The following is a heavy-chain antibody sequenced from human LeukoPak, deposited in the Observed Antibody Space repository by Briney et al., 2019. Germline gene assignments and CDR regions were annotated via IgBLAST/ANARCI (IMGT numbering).Heavy chain of an antibody. Sequence: PSETLSLTCTVSGGSISSNSFYWGWIRQPPGNGLEWIGSIYYTGYTYYSPSLRSRVTISVDTSKNQFSLKLSSVTAADTAVYYCATAGEDYWFDPWGQGTLVTVSS. V-gene: IGHV4-39*01. D-gene: IGHD6-25*01. CDR3: ATAGEDYWFDP. CDR2: IYYTGYT. J-gene: IGHJ5*02. CDR1: GGSISSNSFY.